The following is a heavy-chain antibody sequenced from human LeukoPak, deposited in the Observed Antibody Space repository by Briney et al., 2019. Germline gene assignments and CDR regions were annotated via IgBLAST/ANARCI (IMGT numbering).Heavy chain of an antibody. CDR3: AREDWGLGAFDI. CDR1: GDSVCNNRAP. Sequence: SQTLSLTCAISGDSVCNNRAPWNWIRQSPSRGLEWLGRTYYRSKLYNDYAVSVKSRITISPDTSKNQFSLQLNSVTPEDTAVYYCAREDWGLGAFDIWGHGTMVTVSS. CDR2: TYYRSKLYN. D-gene: IGHD3/OR15-3a*01. V-gene: IGHV6-1*01. J-gene: IGHJ3*02.